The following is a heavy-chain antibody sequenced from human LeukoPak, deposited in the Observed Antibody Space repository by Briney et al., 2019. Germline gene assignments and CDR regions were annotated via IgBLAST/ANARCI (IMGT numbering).Heavy chain of an antibody. Sequence: GGSLRLSCAASGFPLSNYTMTWVRQAPGKGLEWVSSISSSSYYIYYADSVKGRFTISRDNSKNTLYLQMNSLRAEDTAVYYCAKLWGRLSIAVAGTGNSYFDYWGQGTLVTVSS. D-gene: IGHD6-19*01. CDR3: AKLWGRLSIAVAGTGNSYFDY. J-gene: IGHJ4*02. V-gene: IGHV3-21*01. CDR2: ISSSSYYI. CDR1: GFPLSNYT.